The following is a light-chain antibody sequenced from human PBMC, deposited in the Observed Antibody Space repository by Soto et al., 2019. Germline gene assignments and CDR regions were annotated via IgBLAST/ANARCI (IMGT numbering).Light chain of an antibody. CDR3: SSFTSRFTFV. CDR2: EVT. V-gene: IGLV2-14*01. J-gene: IGLJ1*01. Sequence: QSVLTQPASVSGSPGQSIAISCTGTRSDVGAYNYVSWYQQHPGKAPKLMISEVTNRPSVVSDRFSGSKSGNTASLTISGLQAEDEADYYCSSFTSRFTFVFGTGTKLTVL. CDR1: RSDVGAYNY.